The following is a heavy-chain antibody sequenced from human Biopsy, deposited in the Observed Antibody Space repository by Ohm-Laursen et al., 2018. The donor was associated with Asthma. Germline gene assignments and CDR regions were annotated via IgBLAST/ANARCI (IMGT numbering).Heavy chain of an antibody. CDR3: ARVPTTLRYFDL. CDR2: ISYSGST. Sequence: GTLSLTWTVSGGSVSSGSYYWSWIRQPPGKGLAWVSYISYSGSTDYNPSLKSRLTISMDTSKNQFPLKLSSVTAADTAVYYCARVPTTLRYFDLWGRGDLVTVSS. J-gene: IGHJ2*01. V-gene: IGHV4-61*01. D-gene: IGHD2-15*01. CDR1: GGSVSSGSYY.